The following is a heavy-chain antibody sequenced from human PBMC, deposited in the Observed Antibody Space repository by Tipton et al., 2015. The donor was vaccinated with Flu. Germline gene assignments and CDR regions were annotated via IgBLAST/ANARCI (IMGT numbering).Heavy chain of an antibody. CDR2: IYYSGST. CDR3: ARDRGLYGMDV. J-gene: IGHJ6*02. V-gene: IGHV4-59*01. D-gene: IGHD3-10*01. CDR1: GGPISSYY. Sequence: TLSLTCTVSGGPISSYYWSWIRQPPGNGLEWIGYIYYSGSTNYNPSLKSRVTISVDTSKNQFSLKLSSVTAADTAVYYCARDRGLYGMDVWGQGTTVTVSS.